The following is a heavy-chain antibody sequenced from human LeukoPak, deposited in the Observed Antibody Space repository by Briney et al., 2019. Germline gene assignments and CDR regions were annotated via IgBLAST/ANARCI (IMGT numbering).Heavy chain of an antibody. V-gene: IGHV3-7*01. CDR1: GFTFSNYW. D-gene: IGHD2-15*01. CDR2: IKEDGGEK. J-gene: IGHJ4*02. Sequence: GGSLRLSCAASGFTFSNYWMSWVRQAPGKRLEWVAHIKEDGGEKHYVDPVKGRFTISRDNAKNSLYLQMNSLRAEDTAMYYCVRDRGYCSGGTCYALWDYWGQGTLVTVSS. CDR3: VRDRGYCSGGTCYALWDY.